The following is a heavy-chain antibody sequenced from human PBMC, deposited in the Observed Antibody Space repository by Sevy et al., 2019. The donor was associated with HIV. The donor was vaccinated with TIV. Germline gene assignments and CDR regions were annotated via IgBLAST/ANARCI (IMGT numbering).Heavy chain of an antibody. V-gene: IGHV3-33*01. J-gene: IGHJ6*02. CDR2: IWYDGSNK. Sequence: GGSLRLSCAASGFTFSSYGMHWVRQAPGKGLEWVAVIWYDGSNKYYADSVKGRFTISRDNSKNTLYLQMNSLRAEDTAVYYCARDDEYSYGYYYYYGMDVWGQGTTVTVSS. CDR3: ARDDEYSYGYYYYYGMDV. D-gene: IGHD5-18*01. CDR1: GFTFSSYG.